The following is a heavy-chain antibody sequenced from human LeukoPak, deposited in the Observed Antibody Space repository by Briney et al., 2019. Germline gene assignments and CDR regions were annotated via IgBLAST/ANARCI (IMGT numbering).Heavy chain of an antibody. CDR2: IYSGGST. V-gene: IGHV3-53*01. Sequence: GRSLRLSCAASGFTVSSNYMSWVRQAPGKGLEWVSVIYSGGSTYYADSVKGRFTISRDNSKNTLYLQMNSLRAEDTAVYYCARIYSGYGPFDYWGQGTLVTVSS. D-gene: IGHD5-12*01. CDR3: ARIYSGYGPFDY. CDR1: GFTVSSNY. J-gene: IGHJ4*02.